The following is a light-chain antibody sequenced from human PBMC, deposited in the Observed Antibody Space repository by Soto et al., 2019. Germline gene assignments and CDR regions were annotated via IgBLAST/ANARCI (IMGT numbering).Light chain of an antibody. CDR3: QPYYNWPLT. J-gene: IGKJ4*01. CDR2: GAS. V-gene: IGKV3D-15*01. Sequence: EIVLTQSPGTLSVSPGDRVTLTCRASQSISINLAWYQHKPGXXPRLLIYGASIRATGSPDRFSVSXXETDFTLTSSSLEPEDFAVYYCQPYYNWPLTFGGGTKV. CDR1: QSISIN.